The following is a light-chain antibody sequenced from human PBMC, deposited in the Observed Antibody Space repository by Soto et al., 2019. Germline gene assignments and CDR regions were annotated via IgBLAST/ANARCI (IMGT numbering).Light chain of an antibody. CDR3: KTYNTWLPRT. CDR1: QSLSGN. J-gene: IGKJ1*01. CDR2: DAS. V-gene: IGKV3-15*01. Sequence: EILRTQSPDTLSLSPGERATLSCRASQSLSGNLACYQHRPGQAPRLLIYDASIRATGIPARFSGSASGTVFTLNIRSLKSADFAVRYSKTYNTWLPRTFGQPSNVDI.